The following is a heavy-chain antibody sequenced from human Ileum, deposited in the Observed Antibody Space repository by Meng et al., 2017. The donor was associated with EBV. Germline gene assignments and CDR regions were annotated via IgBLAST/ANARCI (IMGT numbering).Heavy chain of an antibody. D-gene: IGHD2-2*01. CDR3: ALFTRSWFDP. J-gene: IGHJ5*02. V-gene: IGHV2-5*02. CDR2: IYWDDDK. CDR1: GYSLSTSEVG. Sequence: QITLKESGTTLVKLTXTHPLTCTFSGYSLSTSEVGVGWIRQPPGKALEWLAVIYWDDDKRYSPSLKSRLTITKDTSTNQVVLTLTNMDPVDTATYYCALFTRSWFDPWGQGTLVTVSS.